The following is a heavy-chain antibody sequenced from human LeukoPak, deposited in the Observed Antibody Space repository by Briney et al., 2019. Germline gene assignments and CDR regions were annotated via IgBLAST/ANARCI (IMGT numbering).Heavy chain of an antibody. J-gene: IGHJ4*02. D-gene: IGHD1-14*01. CDR1: GFTVSDNY. V-gene: IGHV3-53*01. CDR3: AAPLTGLHH. CDR2: SYGDGSR. Sequence: GGSLRLSCAASGFTVSDNYMTWVRQRAGRGLEWVSGSYGDGSRHYADSVKGRFTISRDNSKNTLDLHMNSLRAEDTAVYYCAAPLTGLHHWGQGILVTVSS.